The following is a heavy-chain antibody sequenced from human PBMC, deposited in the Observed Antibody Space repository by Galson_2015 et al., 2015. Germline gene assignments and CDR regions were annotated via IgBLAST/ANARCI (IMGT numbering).Heavy chain of an antibody. Sequence: SLRLSCAASGFTFSSYAMSWVRPAPGKGLEWVSAISGSGGSTEYADSMKGRFTISRDGSQNTLYLQMNNLRVEDTTMYYCARDSLAALNFQHWGQGTLVTGSS. CDR3: ARDSLAALNFQH. CDR1: GFTFSSYA. D-gene: IGHD6-25*01. CDR2: ISGSGGST. V-gene: IGHV3-23*01. J-gene: IGHJ1*01.